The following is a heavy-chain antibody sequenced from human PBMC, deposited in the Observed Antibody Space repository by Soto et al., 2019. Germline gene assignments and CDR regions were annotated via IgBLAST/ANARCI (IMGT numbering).Heavy chain of an antibody. D-gene: IGHD3-16*02. CDR2: IFYTGRT. CDR3: ARPMRLGELSLGY. J-gene: IGHJ4*02. V-gene: IGHV4-31*03. CDR1: GVSISGGYY. Sequence: QVQLQESGPGLVNPSQTLSLTCSVSGVSISGGYYWSWIRQYPGKGLEWIGYIFYTGRTYYNPSLKGRIAISLDTSKNQFSLRLSSVTAADTAMYYCARPMRLGELSLGYWGQGILVTVSS.